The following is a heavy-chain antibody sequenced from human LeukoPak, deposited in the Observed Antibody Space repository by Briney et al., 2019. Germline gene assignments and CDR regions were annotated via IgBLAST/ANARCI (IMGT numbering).Heavy chain of an antibody. CDR3: ATSFNWNYDQ. V-gene: IGHV3-23*01. CDR1: GFTFSSYA. J-gene: IGHJ5*02. CDR2: IGDSGDAT. D-gene: IGHD1-7*01. Sequence: PGGSLRLSCAASGFTFSSYAMSWVRQAPGKGLEWVSAIGDSGDATYYADSVKGRFTISRDNSKNTLYLQMSSLRAEDTALYYCATSFNWNYDQWGQGTLVTVSS.